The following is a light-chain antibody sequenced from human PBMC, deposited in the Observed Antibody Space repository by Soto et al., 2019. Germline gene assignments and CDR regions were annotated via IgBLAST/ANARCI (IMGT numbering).Light chain of an antibody. J-gene: IGKJ1*01. CDR3: QQSGSLVWT. V-gene: IGKV3-20*01. Sequence: MDSPGTLSLSAGERATLSCRASQSVSSSYLAWYQQKPGQAPRLLIYGASSRATGIPDRFSGSGSGTDFTLTMCRLEPEAFAVYYCQQSGSLVWTFRQGTKVDIK. CDR1: QSVSSSY. CDR2: GAS.